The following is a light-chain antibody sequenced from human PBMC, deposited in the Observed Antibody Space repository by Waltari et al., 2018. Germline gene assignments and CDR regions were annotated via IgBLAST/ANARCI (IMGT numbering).Light chain of an antibody. Sequence: DIVMTQSPDSLAVSLGERAPINCKSSRSVFYSPNNKNYLSWYQQKPGQPPKLLIYWASTRESGVPDRFSGSGSGTDFTLTISSLEGEDVALYYCQQFYGSPFPFGGGTKVEIK. CDR2: WAS. CDR1: RSVFYSPNNKNY. V-gene: IGKV4-1*01. J-gene: IGKJ4*01. CDR3: QQFYGSPFP.